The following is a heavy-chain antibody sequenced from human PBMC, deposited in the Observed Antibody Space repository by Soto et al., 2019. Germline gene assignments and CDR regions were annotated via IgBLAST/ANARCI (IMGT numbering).Heavy chain of an antibody. CDR3: AKGTGDIVVVVAAPPYYYGMDV. D-gene: IGHD2-15*01. CDR1: GFTFSSYA. CDR2: ISGSGGST. Sequence: GGSLRLSCAASGFTFSSYAMSWVRQAPGKGLEWVSAISGSGGSTYYADSVKGRFTISRDNSKNTLYLQMNSLRAEDTAVYYCAKGTGDIVVVVAAPPYYYGMDVWGQGTTVTVSS. V-gene: IGHV3-23*01. J-gene: IGHJ6*02.